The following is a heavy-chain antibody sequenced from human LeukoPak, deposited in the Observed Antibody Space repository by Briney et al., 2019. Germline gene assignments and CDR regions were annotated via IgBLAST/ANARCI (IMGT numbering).Heavy chain of an antibody. CDR3: ARVYDILTGYSDWFDP. Sequence: ASVKVSCKASGYTFTGYYMHWVRQAPGQGLEWMGWINPNSGGTNYAQKFQGRVTMTRDTSISTGYMELSRLRSDDTAVYYCARVYDILTGYSDWFDPWGQGTLVIVSS. V-gene: IGHV1-2*02. J-gene: IGHJ5*02. D-gene: IGHD3-9*01. CDR1: GYTFTGYY. CDR2: INPNSGGT.